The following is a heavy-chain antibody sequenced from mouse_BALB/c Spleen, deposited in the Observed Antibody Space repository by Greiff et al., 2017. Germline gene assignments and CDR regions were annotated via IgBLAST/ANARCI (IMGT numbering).Heavy chain of an antibody. Sequence: EVKLVESGGGLVQPGGSLKLSCAASGFTFSSYAMSWVRQSPEKRLEWVAEISSGGSYTYYPDTVTGRFTISRDNAKNTLYLEMSSLRSEDTAMYYCARDYDSFAYWGQGTLVTVSA. V-gene: IGHV5-9-4*01. D-gene: IGHD2-4*01. J-gene: IGHJ3*01. CDR1: GFTFSSYA. CDR3: ARDYDSFAY. CDR2: ISSGGSYT.